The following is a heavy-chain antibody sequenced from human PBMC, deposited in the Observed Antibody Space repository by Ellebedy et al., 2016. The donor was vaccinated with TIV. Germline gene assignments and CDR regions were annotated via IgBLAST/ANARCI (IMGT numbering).Heavy chain of an antibody. J-gene: IGHJ4*02. Sequence: GGSLRLSCAASGFIFDDYAMLWVRQAPGKGLEWVSLISGDGGTTHYAYFVKGRFTISRDNSKNSLYLQMNSLRTEDTALYYCATDSNYYVSNYFDYWGQGTLVTVSS. CDR3: ATDSNYYVSNYFDY. D-gene: IGHD3-10*02. CDR2: ISGDGGTT. V-gene: IGHV3-43*02. CDR1: GFIFDDYA.